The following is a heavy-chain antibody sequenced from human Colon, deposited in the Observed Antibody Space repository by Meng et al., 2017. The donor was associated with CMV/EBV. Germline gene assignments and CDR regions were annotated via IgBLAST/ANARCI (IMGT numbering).Heavy chain of an antibody. CDR3: AREFFLDY. D-gene: IGHD3-3*01. CDR2: IYSGGST. V-gene: IGHV3-66*02. CDR1: GFSVNDKS. Sequence: GGSLRLSCSVSGFSVNDKSMTWVRQAPGMGLEWISVIYSGGSTNYAASVKGRFTISRDISKNTLYLQMNSLTAGDTAVYYCAREFFLDYWGRG. J-gene: IGHJ4*02.